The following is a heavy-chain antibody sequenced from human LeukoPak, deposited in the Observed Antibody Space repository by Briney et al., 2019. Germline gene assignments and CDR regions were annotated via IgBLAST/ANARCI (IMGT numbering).Heavy chain of an antibody. CDR3: ARGLVVVPAAMYWFDP. CDR1: GGTFSSYA. CDR2: IIPIFGTA. J-gene: IGHJ5*02. D-gene: IGHD2-2*01. V-gene: IGHV1-69*01. Sequence: ASVKVSCKASGGTFSSYAISWVRQAPGQGLEWMGGIIPIFGTANYAQKFQGRVTITADESTSTAYMELSSLRSEDTAVYYCARGLVVVPAAMYWFDPWGQGTLVTVSS.